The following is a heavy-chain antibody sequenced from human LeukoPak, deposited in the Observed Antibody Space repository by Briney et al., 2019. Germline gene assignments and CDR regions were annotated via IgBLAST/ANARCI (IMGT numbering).Heavy chain of an antibody. CDR1: GFTFSSYW. CDR2: INNDGSST. Sequence: PGGSLRLSCADSGFTFSSYWMHWVRQAPGKGLVWVSRINNDGSSTIYADSVKGRFTISRDNAKNTLYLQMNNLRDEDTAVYYCAERTSGAVASIWGQGTLVAVSS. J-gene: IGHJ4*02. CDR3: AERTSGAVASI. V-gene: IGHV3-74*01. D-gene: IGHD1/OR15-1a*01.